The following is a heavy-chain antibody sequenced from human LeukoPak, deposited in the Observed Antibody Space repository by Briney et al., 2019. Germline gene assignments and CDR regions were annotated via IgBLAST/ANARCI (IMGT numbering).Heavy chain of an antibody. CDR2: IYTSGST. CDR3: ARDPSPDSYGPIYDY. V-gene: IGHV4-61*02. CDR1: GGSISSGSYY. D-gene: IGHD5-18*01. Sequence: SQTLSLTCTVSGGSISSGSYYWRWIRQPAGKGLEWIGRIYTSGSTNYNPSLKSRVTISVDTSKNQFSLKLSSVTAADTAVYYCARDPSPDSYGPIYDYWGQGTLVTVSS. J-gene: IGHJ4*02.